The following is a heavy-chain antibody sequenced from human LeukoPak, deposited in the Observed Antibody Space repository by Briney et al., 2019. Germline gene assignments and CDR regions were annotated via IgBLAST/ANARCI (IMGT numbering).Heavy chain of an antibody. CDR1: GFTFSSYG. D-gene: IGHD3-10*01. Sequence: GGTLRLSCEASGFTFSSYGMSWVRQAPGKGLEWVSAVSGSGGSTYYADSVKGRFTISRDNSKNTLYLQMNSLRAEDTAVYYCARGKVVGGSRFYYYYYYYMDVWGKGTTVTISS. V-gene: IGHV3-23*01. CDR2: VSGSGGST. J-gene: IGHJ6*03. CDR3: ARGKVVGGSRFYYYYYYYMDV.